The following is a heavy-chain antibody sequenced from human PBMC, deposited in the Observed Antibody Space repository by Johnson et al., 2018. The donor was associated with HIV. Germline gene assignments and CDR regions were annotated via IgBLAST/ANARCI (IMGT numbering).Heavy chain of an antibody. CDR3: ARDYAGDSSGYYFGAFDI. J-gene: IGHJ3*02. CDR1: GFTFSSNY. Sequence: VQLVESGGGLVQPGGSLRLSCAASGFTFSSNYMSWVRQAPGKGLEWVSVIYSGGSTYYADSVKGRFTISRDNSKNTLYLQMNSLRAEDTAVYYCARDYAGDSSGYYFGAFDIWGQGTMVTVSS. CDR2: IYSGGST. V-gene: IGHV3-66*01. D-gene: IGHD3-22*01.